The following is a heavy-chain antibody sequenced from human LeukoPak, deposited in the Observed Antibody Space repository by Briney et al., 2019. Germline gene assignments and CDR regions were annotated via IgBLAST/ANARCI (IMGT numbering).Heavy chain of an antibody. CDR1: GFTFATSA. J-gene: IGHJ5*02. CDR2: IGVGSGNT. D-gene: IGHD3-16*01. V-gene: IGHV1-58*02. CDR3: AADFFIGGPNPGNWFDP. Sequence: SVKVSCKASGFTFATSAMQWVRQARGQRLEWIGWIGVGSGNTNYAQKFQERVTITSDMSTSTAYMELSSLRSEDTAVYYCAADFFIGGPNPGNWFDPWGQGTLVTVSS.